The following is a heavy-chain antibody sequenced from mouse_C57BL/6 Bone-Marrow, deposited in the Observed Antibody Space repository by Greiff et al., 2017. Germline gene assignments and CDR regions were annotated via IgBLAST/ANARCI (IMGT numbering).Heavy chain of an antibody. J-gene: IGHJ2*01. CDR1: GYTFTSYW. CDR2: INPSNGGT. Sequence: VQLQQPGTELVKPGASVKLSCKASGYTFTSYWMHWVKQRPGPGLEWIGNINPSNGGTNYNEKFKSKATLTVDKSSSTADMQLSSLTSEDSAVYYCARSWIYDGYPFDYWGQGTTLTVSS. V-gene: IGHV1-53*01. D-gene: IGHD2-3*01. CDR3: ARSWIYDGYPFDY.